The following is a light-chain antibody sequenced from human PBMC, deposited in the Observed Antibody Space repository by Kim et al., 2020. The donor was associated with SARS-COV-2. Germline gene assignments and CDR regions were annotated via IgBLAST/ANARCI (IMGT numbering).Light chain of an antibody. Sequence: LSAGERATLSCRASQGVGSSLLAWYQQKPGQAPRLLIYEALKRVAGIPDRFSGSGSGTDFTLTISRPEPEDFAMYYCQQYGSSPYSFGQGTKLEI. CDR1: QGVGSSL. CDR2: EAL. J-gene: IGKJ2*03. CDR3: QQYGSSPYS. V-gene: IGKV3-20*01.